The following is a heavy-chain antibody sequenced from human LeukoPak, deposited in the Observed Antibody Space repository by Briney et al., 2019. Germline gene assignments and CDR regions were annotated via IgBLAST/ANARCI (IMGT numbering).Heavy chain of an antibody. Sequence: GGSLRLSCAASGFTFSSSPMSWVRQAPGKGLEWVSYISSTSSPIYYADSVRGRFTISRDNAKNSLHLQMNSLRAEDTAVYYCARIGYSSSGFDSWGQGTLVTVSS. CDR1: GFTFSSSP. CDR3: ARIGYSSSGFDS. CDR2: ISSTSSPI. J-gene: IGHJ4*02. D-gene: IGHD6-6*01. V-gene: IGHV3-48*01.